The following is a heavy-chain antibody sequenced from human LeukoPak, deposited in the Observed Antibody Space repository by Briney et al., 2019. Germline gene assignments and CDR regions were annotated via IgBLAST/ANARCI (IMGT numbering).Heavy chain of an antibody. Sequence: GGSLRLSCAASGFTFSSYNMNWVRQAPGKGLEWVSYISSSGSTIYYADSVKGRFTISRDNAKNSLYLQMNSLRAEDTAVYYCARENPTTLSGNDYWGQGTLVTVSS. D-gene: IGHD4-17*01. CDR1: GFTFSSYN. V-gene: IGHV3-48*04. CDR2: ISSSGSTI. CDR3: ARENPTTLSGNDY. J-gene: IGHJ4*02.